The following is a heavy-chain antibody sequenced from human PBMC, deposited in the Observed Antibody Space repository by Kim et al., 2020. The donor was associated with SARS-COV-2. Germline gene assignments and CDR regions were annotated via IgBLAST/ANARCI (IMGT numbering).Heavy chain of an antibody. V-gene: IGHV4-4*02. CDR3: ARVRSGLTGFFGVPNQDGFDP. CDR1: GGSISSSNW. J-gene: IGHJ5*02. CDR2: IYHSGST. Sequence: SETLSLTCAVSGGSISSSNWWSWVRQPPGKGLEWIGEIYHSGSTNYNPSLKSRVTISVDKSKNQFSLKLSSVTAADTAVYYCARVRSGLTGFFGVPNQDGFDPWGQGTLVTVSS. D-gene: IGHD3-3*01.